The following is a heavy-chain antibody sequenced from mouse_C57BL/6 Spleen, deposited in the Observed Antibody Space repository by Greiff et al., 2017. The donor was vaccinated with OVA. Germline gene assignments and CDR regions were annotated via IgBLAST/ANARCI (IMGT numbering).Heavy chain of an antibody. V-gene: IGHV5-9-1*02. CDR1: GFTFSSYA. Sequence: EVKLEESGEGLVKPGGSLKLSCAASGFTFSSYAMSWVRQTPEKRLEWVAYISSGGDYIYYADTVKGRFTISRDNARNTLYLQMSSLKSEDTAMYYCTRDPFYGPFAYWGQGTLVTVSA. CDR3: TRDPFYGPFAY. CDR2: ISSGGDYI. J-gene: IGHJ3*01. D-gene: IGHD2-10*01.